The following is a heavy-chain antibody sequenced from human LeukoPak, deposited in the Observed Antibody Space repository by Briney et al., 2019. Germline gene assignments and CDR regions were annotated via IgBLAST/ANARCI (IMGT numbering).Heavy chain of an antibody. CDR2: ISGSGGST. J-gene: IGHJ5*02. D-gene: IGHD4-17*01. V-gene: IGHV3-23*01. Sequence: PGGSLRLSCAASGFTFSSYGMSWVRQAPGKGLEWVSAISGSGGSTYYADSVKGRFTISRDNSKNTLYLQMNSLRAEDTAVYYCAKYTPYSHGDYIIEMFDPWGQGTLVTVSS. CDR3: AKYTPYSHGDYIIEMFDP. CDR1: GFTFSSYG.